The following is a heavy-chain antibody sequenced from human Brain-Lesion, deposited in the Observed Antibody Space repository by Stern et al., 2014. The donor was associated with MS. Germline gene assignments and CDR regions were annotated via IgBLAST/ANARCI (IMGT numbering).Heavy chain of an antibody. CDR2: ISANNGNT. D-gene: IGHD2-8*01. V-gene: IGHV1-18*01. CDR3: ARDGRCTSAVCPYFYYYTMDV. J-gene: IGHJ6*02. Sequence: QMQLVQSGAEVRKPGASVKVSCKASGYTFTNYGFSWVRQAPGQGLEWMGWISANNGNTNLAQKFQGRVTMSTDTSTSTAYMELRSLRSDDTAVYYCARDGRCTSAVCPYFYYYTMDVWGQGTTVTVSS. CDR1: GYTFTNYG.